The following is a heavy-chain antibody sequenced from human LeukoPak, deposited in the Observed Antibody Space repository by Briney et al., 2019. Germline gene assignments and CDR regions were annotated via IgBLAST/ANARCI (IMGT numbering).Heavy chain of an antibody. J-gene: IGHJ3*02. CDR1: GGSISSGGYS. D-gene: IGHD4-17*01. CDR3: AREATVTLSGAFDI. Sequence: SQTLSLTCAVSGGSISSGGYSWSWIRQPPGKGLEWIGYIYHSGSTYYNPSLKSRVTISVDRSKNQFSLKLSSVTAADTAVYYCAREATVTLSGAFDIWGQGTMVTVSS. V-gene: IGHV4-30-2*01. CDR2: IYHSGST.